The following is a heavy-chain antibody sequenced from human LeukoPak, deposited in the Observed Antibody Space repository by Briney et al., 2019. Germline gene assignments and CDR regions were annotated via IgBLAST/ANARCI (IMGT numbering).Heavy chain of an antibody. CDR2: IKEDRSDK. Sequence: GGSLRLSCTASGFTFSRSWMHWVRQAPGKGLEWVADIKEDRSDKYYGDSVKGRFTISRDNAKNSVYLQMNSLSPEDTAIYFCATLAFDSWGRGTLVTVSS. J-gene: IGHJ4*02. V-gene: IGHV3-7*01. D-gene: IGHD3-3*02. CDR3: ATLAFDS. CDR1: GFTFSRSW.